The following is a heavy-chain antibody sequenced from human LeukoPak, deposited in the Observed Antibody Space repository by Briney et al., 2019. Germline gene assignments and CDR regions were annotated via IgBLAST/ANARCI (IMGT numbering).Heavy chain of an antibody. CDR3: AKDRGVVVPAAMYYFDY. V-gene: IGHV3-30*02. CDR2: IRYDGSNK. CDR1: GFTFSSYG. Sequence: PGGSLRLSCAASGFTFSSYGMHWVRQAPGKGLEWVAFIRYDGSNKYYADSVKGRFTISRDNSKNTLYLQMNSLRAEDTAVYYCAKDRGVVVPAAMYYFDYWGQGTLVTVSS. D-gene: IGHD2-2*01. J-gene: IGHJ4*02.